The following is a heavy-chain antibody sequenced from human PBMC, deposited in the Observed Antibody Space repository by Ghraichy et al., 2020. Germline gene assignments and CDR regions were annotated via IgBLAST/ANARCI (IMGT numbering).Heavy chain of an antibody. V-gene: IGHV3-30*03. Sequence: GGSLRLSCAASGFTFSSYGMHWVRQAPGKGLEWVAVISYDGSNKYYADSVKGRFTISRDNSKNTLYLQMNSLRAEDTAVYYCARGGHIVVVTAISLDYWGQGTLVTVSS. D-gene: IGHD2-21*02. CDR3: ARGGHIVVVTAISLDY. J-gene: IGHJ4*02. CDR1: GFTFSSYG. CDR2: ISYDGSNK.